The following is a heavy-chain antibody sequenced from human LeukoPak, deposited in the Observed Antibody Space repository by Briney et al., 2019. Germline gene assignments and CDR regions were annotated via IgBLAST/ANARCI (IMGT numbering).Heavy chain of an antibody. D-gene: IGHD3-9*01. Sequence: GGSLRLSCKASGFTFSSYWMSWVRQAPEKGLEWVANIKTDGSEKYYVDSVKGRFTVSRDNAKNSLYLQMNSLRAEDTAVYYCARDYTGYFPWGQGTLVIVSS. J-gene: IGHJ5*02. V-gene: IGHV3-7*03. CDR1: GFTFSSYW. CDR3: ARDYTGYFP. CDR2: IKTDGSEK.